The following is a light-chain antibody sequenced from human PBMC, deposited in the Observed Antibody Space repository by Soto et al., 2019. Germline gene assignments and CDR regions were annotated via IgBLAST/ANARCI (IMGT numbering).Light chain of an antibody. J-gene: IGKJ4*01. V-gene: IGKV3-20*01. CDR1: QTVRNNY. Sequence: EFALTQSPGTLSLSPGARATRSCRASQTVRNNYVAWYQQKPGQAPRLLIYDASSRATGIPDRFSGGGSGTDFTLTISRLEPEDFAVYYCQQFSSYPLTFGGGTKVDI. CDR3: QQFSSYPLT. CDR2: DAS.